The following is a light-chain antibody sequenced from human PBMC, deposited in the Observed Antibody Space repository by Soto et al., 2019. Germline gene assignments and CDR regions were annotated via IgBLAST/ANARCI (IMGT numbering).Light chain of an antibody. CDR2: GAS. CDR1: QSVTSN. CDR3: QQYSGSPIT. V-gene: IGKV3-20*01. Sequence: EILMTQSPATLSVSPGERANLSRPASQSVTSNLAWYQQKPGQAPRLLMYGASSRATGIPDRFSGSGSGTDFTLTIAGLEPADSGMYYCQQYSGSPITFGQGTRLEIK. J-gene: IGKJ5*01.